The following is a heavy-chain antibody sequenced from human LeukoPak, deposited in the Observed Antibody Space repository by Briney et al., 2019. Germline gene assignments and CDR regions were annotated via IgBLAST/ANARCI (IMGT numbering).Heavy chain of an antibody. Sequence: GGSLRLSCAASGFTFSSYDMNWVRQAPGKGLEWVSYISSSGSTIFYADSVKGRFTISRDNAKNSLNLHMNSLRAEDTAVYYCARDQYGSGYGYYCDYWGQGTLVTVS. CDR2: ISSSGSTI. CDR3: ARDQYGSGYGYYCDY. V-gene: IGHV3-48*03. D-gene: IGHD3-10*01. CDR1: GFTFSSYD. J-gene: IGHJ4*02.